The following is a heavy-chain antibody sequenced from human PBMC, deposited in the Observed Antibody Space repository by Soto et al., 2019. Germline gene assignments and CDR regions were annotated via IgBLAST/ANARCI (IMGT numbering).Heavy chain of an antibody. V-gene: IGHV1-69*13. CDR2: IIPIFGTA. CDR1: GGTFSSYA. D-gene: IGHD3-10*01. Sequence: SVKVSCKASGGTFSSYAISWVRQAPGQGLEWMGGIIPIFGTANYAQKFQGRVTITADESTSTAYMELSSLRSEDTAVHYCARPRGVTTWFDPWGQGTLVTVSS. J-gene: IGHJ5*02. CDR3: ARPRGVTTWFDP.